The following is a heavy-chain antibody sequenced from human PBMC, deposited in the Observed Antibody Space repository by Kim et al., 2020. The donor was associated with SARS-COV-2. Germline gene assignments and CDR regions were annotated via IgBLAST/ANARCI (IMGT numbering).Heavy chain of an antibody. Sequence: ASVKVSCKVSGYTLTELSMHWVRQAPGKGLEWMGGFDPEDGETIYAQKFQGRVTMTEDTSTDTAYMELSSLRSEDTAVYYCAKVCSGGSCYSGAFDIWGQGTMVTVSS. CDR1: GYTLTELS. CDR2: FDPEDGET. J-gene: IGHJ3*02. CDR3: AKVCSGGSCYSGAFDI. D-gene: IGHD2-15*01. V-gene: IGHV1-24*01.